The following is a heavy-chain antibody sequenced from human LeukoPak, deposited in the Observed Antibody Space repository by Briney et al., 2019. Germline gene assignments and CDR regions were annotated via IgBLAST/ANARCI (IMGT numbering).Heavy chain of an antibody. CDR1: GFTFSSYW. Sequence: PGGSLRLSCAASGFTFSSYWMSWVRQTPGKGLEWVANIKQDGSEKYYVDSVKGRFTISRDNSKTTLYLEMNSLRADDTAVYYCAKGSSSGWPYFFDNWGQGTLVTVSS. CDR3: AKGSSSGWPYFFDN. CDR2: IKQDGSEK. V-gene: IGHV3-7*05. D-gene: IGHD6-19*01. J-gene: IGHJ4*02.